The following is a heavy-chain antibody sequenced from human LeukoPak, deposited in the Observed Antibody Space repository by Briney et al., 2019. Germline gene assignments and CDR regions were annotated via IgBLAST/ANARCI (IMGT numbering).Heavy chain of an antibody. D-gene: IGHD6-6*01. Sequence: MTGGSLRLSCAASGFTFSSYSMNWVRQAPGKGLEWVSSISSSSSYRYHADSVKGRFAISRDNAKNSLYLQMNRLRAEDTAVYYCASGARPIDYWGQGTLVTVSS. CDR3: ASGARPIDY. V-gene: IGHV3-21*01. CDR1: GFTFSSYS. CDR2: ISSSSSYR. J-gene: IGHJ4*02.